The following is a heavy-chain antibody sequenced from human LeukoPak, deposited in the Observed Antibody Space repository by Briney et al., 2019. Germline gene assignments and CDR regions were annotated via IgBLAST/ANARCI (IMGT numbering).Heavy chain of an antibody. V-gene: IGHV3-30*02. CDR1: GFTFSDYA. CDR2: IRYDGTEQ. J-gene: IGHJ4*02. D-gene: IGHD3-16*01. Sequence: GGSLRLSCAASGFTFSDYAMHWVRQAPGKGLQWVAFIRYDGTEQYYADSVKGRFTISRDNSKNTLYLQMNSLRAEDAAVYYCAKDQVGGWGQGTLVTVSS. CDR3: AKDQVGG.